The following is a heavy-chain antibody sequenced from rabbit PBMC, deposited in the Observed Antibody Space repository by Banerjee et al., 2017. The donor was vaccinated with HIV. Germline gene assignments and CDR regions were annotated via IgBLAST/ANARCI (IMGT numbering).Heavy chain of an antibody. Sequence: EGSLPLTCKASGFDFSSGYYMCWVRQAPGKGLELIACIYAGSSGSTYYASWAKGRFTISKTSSTTVTLQMTSLTAADTATYFCARDLAGVIGWNFGLWGPGTLVTVS. CDR2: IYAGSSGST. J-gene: IGHJ6*01. V-gene: IGHV1S40*01. CDR3: ARDLAGVIGWNFGL. CDR1: GFDFSSGYY. D-gene: IGHD4-1*01.